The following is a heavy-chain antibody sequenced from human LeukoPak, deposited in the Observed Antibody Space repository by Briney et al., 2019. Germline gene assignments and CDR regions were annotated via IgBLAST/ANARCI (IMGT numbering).Heavy chain of an antibody. J-gene: IGHJ4*02. V-gene: IGHV1-2*02. CDR1: GYSFTGHF. Sequence: ASVKVSCKASGYSFTGHFIYWVRQAPGQGLEWMGWINPNSGTTNYAQKFRGRVTMTRDTSISTADMDLSSLTSDDTAVYYCARDRSGSYGTFDYWGQGTLVTVSS. CDR2: INPNSGTT. D-gene: IGHD1-26*01. CDR3: ARDRSGSYGTFDY.